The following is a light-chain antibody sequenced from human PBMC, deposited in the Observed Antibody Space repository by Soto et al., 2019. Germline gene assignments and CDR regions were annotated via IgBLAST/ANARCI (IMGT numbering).Light chain of an antibody. Sequence: DIQMTQSPSSLSASVGDRVTITCRASQDISPYLAWFQQKPGKVPKSLIHSTSTLQSGVPSRFSGSGRGTDFILTITNLQAEDFATYYCQQHHTFPFTFGGGTKVET. J-gene: IGKJ4*01. CDR1: QDISPY. CDR2: STS. CDR3: QQHHTFPFT. V-gene: IGKV1-16*01.